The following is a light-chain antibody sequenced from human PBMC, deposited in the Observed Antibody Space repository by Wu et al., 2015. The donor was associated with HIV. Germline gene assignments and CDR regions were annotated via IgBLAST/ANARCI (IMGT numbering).Light chain of an antibody. V-gene: IGKV3-15*01. CDR3: QQYNDWPLFT. J-gene: IGKJ3*01. Sequence: EIVMTQSPATLSISPGERAALSCRASQSVSSNLAWYQQKPGQAPRLLIYGASTRATGIPARFSGSGSGTEFTLTINSMLSEDFAVYYCQQYNDWPLFTFGPGTKVDIK. CDR2: GAS. CDR1: QSVSSN.